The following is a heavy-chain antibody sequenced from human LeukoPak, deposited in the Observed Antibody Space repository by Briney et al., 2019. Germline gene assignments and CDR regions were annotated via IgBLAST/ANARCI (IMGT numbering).Heavy chain of an antibody. Sequence: PGGSLRLSCAASGFTFSSYAMHWVRQAPGKGLEYVSAISSNGGSTYYANSVKGRFTISRDNSKNTLYLQMGSLRAEDMAVYYCARGVTLGYCSGGSCYSFFDYWGQGTLVTVSS. V-gene: IGHV3-64*01. CDR3: ARGVTLGYCSGGSCYSFFDY. CDR1: GFTFSSYA. J-gene: IGHJ4*02. D-gene: IGHD2-15*01. CDR2: ISSNGGST.